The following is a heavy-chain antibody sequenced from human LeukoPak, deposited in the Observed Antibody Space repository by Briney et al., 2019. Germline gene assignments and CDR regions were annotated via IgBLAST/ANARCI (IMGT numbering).Heavy chain of an antibody. Sequence: PSETLSLTCTVSGGSISSYYWSWIRQPPGKGLEWIGYIYYSGSTNYNPSLKSQVTISVDTSKNQFSLKLSSVTAADTAVYYCARHFGRGYSYGYDYWGQGTLVTVSS. J-gene: IGHJ4*02. V-gene: IGHV4-59*08. CDR3: ARHFGRGYSYGYDY. D-gene: IGHD5-18*01. CDR1: GGSISSYY. CDR2: IYYSGST.